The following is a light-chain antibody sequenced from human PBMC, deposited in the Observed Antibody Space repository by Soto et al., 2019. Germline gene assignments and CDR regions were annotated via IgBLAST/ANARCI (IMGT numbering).Light chain of an antibody. CDR2: AAS. J-gene: IGKJ4*01. CDR1: HDISTW. CDR3: QQGKSFPVT. V-gene: IGKV1-12*01. Sequence: DIPMTQSPSSVSASVGDRVTITCRASHDISTWLAWYQQKPGRAPNLLIYAASTLQGGVPSRFSGSGSGTDFTLTISSLQPEDFATYYCQQGKSFPVTFGGGTKVEIK.